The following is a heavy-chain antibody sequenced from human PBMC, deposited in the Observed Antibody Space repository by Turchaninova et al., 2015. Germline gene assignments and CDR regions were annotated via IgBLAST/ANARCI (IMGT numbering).Heavy chain of an antibody. J-gene: IGHJ4*02. CDR1: GFTFSNYA. CDR2: ISGSGDST. V-gene: IGHV3-23*01. Sequence: SGFTFSNYAMNWVRQAPGKGLEWVSAISGSGDSTYSADSVKGRFTISRDNSKNTLYLQMNSLRAEDTAVYYCAKGYCSSASCSFDYWGQGTLVTVSS. D-gene: IGHD2-2*01. CDR3: AKGYCSSASCSFDY.